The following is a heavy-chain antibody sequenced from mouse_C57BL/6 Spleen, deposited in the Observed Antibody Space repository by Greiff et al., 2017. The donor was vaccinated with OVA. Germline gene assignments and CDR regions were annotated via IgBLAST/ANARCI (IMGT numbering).Heavy chain of an antibody. Sequence: EVKLQQSGPELVKPGASVKISCKASGYTFTDYYMNWVKQSHGKSLEWIGDINPNNGGTSYNQKFKGKATLTVDKSSSTAYMELRSLTSEDSAVYYCARGSSGYDYWGQGTTLTVSS. CDR1: GYTFTDYY. CDR3: ARGSSGYDY. CDR2: INPNNGGT. J-gene: IGHJ2*01. D-gene: IGHD3-2*02. V-gene: IGHV1-26*01.